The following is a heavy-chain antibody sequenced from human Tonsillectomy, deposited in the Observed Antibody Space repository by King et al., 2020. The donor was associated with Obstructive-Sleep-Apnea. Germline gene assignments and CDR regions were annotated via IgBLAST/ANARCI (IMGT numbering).Heavy chain of an antibody. Sequence: QLVQSGAEVKKPGSSVKVSCKASGGTFSSYAISWVRQAPGQGLEWMGGIIPIFGTANYAQKFQGRVTITADESTSTAYMELSSLRSEDTAVYYCARDLHDFWSFGSDNGAVAGRGYFDYWGQGTLVTVSS. CDR1: GGTFSSYA. V-gene: IGHV1-69*01. D-gene: IGHD3-3*01. CDR2: IIPIFGTA. J-gene: IGHJ4*02. CDR3: ARDLHDFWSFGSDNGAVAGRGYFDY.